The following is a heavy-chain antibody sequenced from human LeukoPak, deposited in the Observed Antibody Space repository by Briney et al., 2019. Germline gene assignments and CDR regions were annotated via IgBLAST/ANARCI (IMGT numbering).Heavy chain of an antibody. CDR2: INHSGST. V-gene: IGHV4-34*01. J-gene: IGHJ6*03. Sequence: SETLSLTCAVYGGSFSGYYWSWIRQPPGKGLEWIGEINHSGSTNYNPSLKSRVTISADTSKNQFSLKLSSVTAADTAVYYCARRRYYYYMDVWGKGTTVTVSS. CDR1: GGSFSGYY. CDR3: ARRRYYYYMDV.